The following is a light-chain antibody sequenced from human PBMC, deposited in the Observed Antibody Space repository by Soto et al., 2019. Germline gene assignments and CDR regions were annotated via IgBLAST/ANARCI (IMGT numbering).Light chain of an antibody. CDR3: GTWDNSLGDGHVV. J-gene: IGLJ2*01. Sequence: QSVLTQPPSVSAAPGQKVTISCSGGSSNIGNNYVSWYQQLPGTAPKLLIYDNDKRPSGIPDRFSGSKSGTSATLGITGLQTGDEADYYCGTWDNSLGDGHVVFGGGTKATVL. V-gene: IGLV1-51*01. CDR2: DND. CDR1: SSNIGNNY.